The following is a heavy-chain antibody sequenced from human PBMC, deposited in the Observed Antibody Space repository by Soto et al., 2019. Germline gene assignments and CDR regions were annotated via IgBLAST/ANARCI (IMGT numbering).Heavy chain of an antibody. CDR3: ARENYAAAAGTYRGHYYGMDV. CDR1: DGSISSYY. D-gene: IGHD6-13*01. J-gene: IGHJ6*02. CDR2: IYTSGST. Sequence: ASETLSLTCNVSDGSISSYYWNWIRQPAGKGLEWIGRIYTSGSTNYNPSLKSRVTMLVDTSKNQFSLKLSSVTAADTAVYYCARENYAAAAGTYRGHYYGMDVWGQGTTVTVSS. V-gene: IGHV4-4*07.